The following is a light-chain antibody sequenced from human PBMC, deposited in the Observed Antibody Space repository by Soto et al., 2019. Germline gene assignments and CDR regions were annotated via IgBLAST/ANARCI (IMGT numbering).Light chain of an antibody. Sequence: EIVMTHSPATLSVSPGERATLSCRASQSVSSDYLVWYQQKPGQAPRLLIYGASSRATGIPDRFSGSGFATEFTLTISSLPSEDFAVYYCQQYKNWPLFGQGTRLEIK. CDR1: QSVSSD. J-gene: IGKJ5*01. CDR3: QQYKNWPL. V-gene: IGKV3D-15*01. CDR2: GAS.